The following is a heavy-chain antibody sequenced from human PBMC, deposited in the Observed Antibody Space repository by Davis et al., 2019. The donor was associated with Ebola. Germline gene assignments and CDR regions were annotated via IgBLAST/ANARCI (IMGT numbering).Heavy chain of an antibody. Sequence: ASVKVSCKASGYNFTTYVMNWVRQAPGQRLEWMGWINTANGNTKYSQKFQGRVTITRDTSASIVYLELTSLKSEDTAVYYCARDGIFTVFGVITEYYFDYWGQGTLVTGSS. J-gene: IGHJ4*02. CDR1: GYNFTTYV. D-gene: IGHD3-3*01. V-gene: IGHV1-3*04. CDR2: INTANGNT. CDR3: ARDGIFTVFGVITEYYFDY.